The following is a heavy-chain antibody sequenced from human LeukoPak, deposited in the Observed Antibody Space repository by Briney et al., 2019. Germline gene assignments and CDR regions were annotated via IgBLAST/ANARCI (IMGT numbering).Heavy chain of an antibody. J-gene: IGHJ4*02. CDR2: IIPIFGTA. D-gene: IGHD2-2*01. CDR1: GGTFSSYA. CDR3: ARDMPDCSSTSCLYYLDY. Sequence: SVKVSCKASGGTFSSYAISWVRQAPRQGLEWMGGIIPIFGTANYAQKFQGRVTITADESTSTAYMELSSLRSEDTAVYYCARDMPDCSSTSCLYYLDYWGQGTLVTVSS. V-gene: IGHV1-69*13.